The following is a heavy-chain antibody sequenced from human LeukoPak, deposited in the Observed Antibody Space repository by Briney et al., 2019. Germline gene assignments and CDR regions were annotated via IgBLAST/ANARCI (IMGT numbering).Heavy chain of an antibody. D-gene: IGHD2-8*01. V-gene: IGHV1-18*01. CDR3: ARDRGYCTNAVCPADY. CDR1: GYTFTGYG. CDR2: ISTYNGNT. J-gene: IGHJ4*02. Sequence: ASVKVSCKTSGYTFTGYGFNWVRQAPGQGLEWMGWISTYNGNTNSAQKLQGRVTMTTDTSTSTAYMELRSLRSDDTAVYYCARDRGYCTNAVCPADYWGQGTLVTVSS.